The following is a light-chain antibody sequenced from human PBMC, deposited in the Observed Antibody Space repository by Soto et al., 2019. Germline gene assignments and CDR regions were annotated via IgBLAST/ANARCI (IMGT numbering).Light chain of an antibody. CDR2: HAS. J-gene: IGKJ5*01. CDR1: QSISNW. Sequence: VRMARRSPSLPASVGDRVTITCRASQSISNWLAWYQQKPGTAPKVLIYHASNLQSGVPSRFSGSGSGTVFTLTTRCLQSEDFADYYCQQYTNWAPISFGHGTRLEIK. CDR3: QQYTNWAPIS. V-gene: IGKV1-5*01.